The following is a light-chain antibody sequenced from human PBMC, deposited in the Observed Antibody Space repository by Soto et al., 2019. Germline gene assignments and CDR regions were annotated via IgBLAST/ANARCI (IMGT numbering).Light chain of an antibody. J-gene: IGKJ4*01. CDR1: QSVSSSN. CDR3: QHYRTS. CDR2: GAS. Sequence: EIVLTQSPGTLSLSPGERATPSSRASQSVSSSNLAWYQQKPGQAPRQLIYGASSRATSIPDRFSGSGSGTDFTLTITRLEPEDFAVYYCQHYRTSFGGGTRVEIK. V-gene: IGKV3-20*01.